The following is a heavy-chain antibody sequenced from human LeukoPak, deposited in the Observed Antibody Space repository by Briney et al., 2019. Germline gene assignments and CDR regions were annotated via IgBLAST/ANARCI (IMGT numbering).Heavy chain of an antibody. CDR2: IYTGGST. V-gene: IGHV3-53*01. CDR3: ARDGYYYDSSVPLHY. Sequence: PGGPLRLSCAASGFTVSSNYMSWVRQAPGKGLEWVSVIYTGGSTYYADSVKGRFTISRDNSKNTLYLQMNSLRAEDTAVYYCARDGYYYDSSVPLHYWGQGTLVTVSS. J-gene: IGHJ4*02. CDR1: GFTVSSNY. D-gene: IGHD3-22*01.